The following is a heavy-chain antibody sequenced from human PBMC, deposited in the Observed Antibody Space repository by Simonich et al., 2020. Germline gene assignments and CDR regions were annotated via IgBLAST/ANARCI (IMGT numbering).Heavy chain of an antibody. CDR3: ARDSSYYAFDI. J-gene: IGHJ3*02. V-gene: IGHV3-48*01. CDR2: ISSSSRTQ. Sequence: EVQLVESGGGLVQPGGSLRLSCAASGSTFRSYSMNWVSQAPGKGLEWVSYISSSSRTQYYADSVKGRFTISRDNAKNSLNLQMNSLRAEDTAVYYCARDSSYYAFDIWGQGTMVTVSS. CDR1: GSTFRSYS. D-gene: IGHD5-12*01.